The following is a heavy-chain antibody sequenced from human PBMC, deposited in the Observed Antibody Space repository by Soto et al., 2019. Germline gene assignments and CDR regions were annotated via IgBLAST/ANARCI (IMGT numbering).Heavy chain of an antibody. V-gene: IGHV3-23*04. D-gene: IGHD6-13*01. CDR2: ISGSGDST. CDR1: GFTFSSYA. J-gene: IGHJ4*02. Sequence: EVQLVASWGGLVQPGGSLRLSCAASGFTFSSYAMHWVRQAPGKGLEWVSAISGSGDSTYYADSVTGRFTISRDNSKNTLYLQMNSLRAEDTAVYYCAQSRSAIAAAGCNYWGQGTLVTVSS. CDR3: AQSRSAIAAAGCNY.